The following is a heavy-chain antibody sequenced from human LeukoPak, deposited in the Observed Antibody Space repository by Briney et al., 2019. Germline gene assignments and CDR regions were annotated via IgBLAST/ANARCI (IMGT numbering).Heavy chain of an antibody. D-gene: IGHD3-10*01. CDR3: ARSGGSGSLYFDY. V-gene: IGHV1-2*02. CDR2: INPNSGGT. CDR1: GYTFTSYY. J-gene: IGHJ4*02. Sequence: ASVKVSCKASGYTFTSYYMHWVRQAPGQGLEWMGWINPNSGGTNYAQKFQGRVTMTRDTSISTAYMELSRLRSDDTAVYYCARSGGSGSLYFDYWGQGTLVTVSS.